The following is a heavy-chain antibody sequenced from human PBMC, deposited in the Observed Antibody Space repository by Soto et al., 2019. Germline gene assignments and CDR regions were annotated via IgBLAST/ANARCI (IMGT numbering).Heavy chain of an antibody. D-gene: IGHD3-10*01. CDR2: IYHSGST. CDR1: GGSISSSNW. J-gene: IGHJ4*02. CDR3: AAYREGSGSYYSDY. Sequence: PSETLSLTCAVSGGSISSSNWWSWVRQPPGKGLEWIGEIYHSGSTNYNPSLKSRVTIPVDKSKNQFSLKLSSVTAADTAVYYCAAYREGSGSYYSDYWGQGTLVTVSS. V-gene: IGHV4-4*02.